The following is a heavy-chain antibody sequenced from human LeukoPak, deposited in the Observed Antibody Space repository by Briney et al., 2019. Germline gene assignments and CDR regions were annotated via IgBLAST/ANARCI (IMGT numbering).Heavy chain of an antibody. J-gene: IGHJ4*02. CDR3: ARAHYYGSGSYSDY. Sequence: PSETLSLTCTVSGDSISSYYGNWIRQPPGKGLEWFGSIYYSGSTNYNPSLKSRVTISVDTSKSQFSLKLISVTAADTAVYYCARAHYYGSGSYSDYWGQGPLVTVSS. D-gene: IGHD3-10*01. CDR1: GDSISSYY. V-gene: IGHV4-59*01. CDR2: IYYSGST.